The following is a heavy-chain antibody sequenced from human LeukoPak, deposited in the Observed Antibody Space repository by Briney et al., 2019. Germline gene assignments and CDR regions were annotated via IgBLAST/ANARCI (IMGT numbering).Heavy chain of an antibody. CDR3: AREGYCSSTSCHYFDY. Sequence: GGSLRLSCAASGFTFSSYAMHWVRQAPGKGLEWVAVISYDGSNKYYADSVKGRFTISRDNSKKTLYLQMNSLRAEDTAVYYCAREGYCSSTSCHYFDYWGQGTLVTVSS. J-gene: IGHJ4*02. CDR2: ISYDGSNK. V-gene: IGHV3-30-3*01. D-gene: IGHD2-2*01. CDR1: GFTFSSYA.